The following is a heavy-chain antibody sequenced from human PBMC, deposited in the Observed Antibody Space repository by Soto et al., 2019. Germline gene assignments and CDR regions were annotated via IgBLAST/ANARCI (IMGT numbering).Heavy chain of an antibody. Sequence: GGSLRLSCAASGFTFSSYSMNWVRQAPGKGLEWVSSISSSSSYIYYADSVKGRFTISRDNAKNSLYLQMNSLRAEDTAVYYCAREGYSSTSPLFGYWGQGTLVTVSS. CDR1: GFTFSSYS. CDR2: ISSSSSYI. D-gene: IGHD6-13*01. V-gene: IGHV3-21*01. CDR3: AREGYSSTSPLFGY. J-gene: IGHJ4*02.